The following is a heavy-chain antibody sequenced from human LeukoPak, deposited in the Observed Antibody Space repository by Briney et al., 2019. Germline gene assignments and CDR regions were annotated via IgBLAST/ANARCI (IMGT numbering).Heavy chain of an antibody. Sequence: PGGSLRLSCAASGFTFSSYEMNWVRQAPGKGLEWVAFIRYDGSNKYYADSVKGRFTISRDNSKNTLYLQMNSLRAEDTAVYYCAKAQQWLDPAGDYWGQGTLVTVSS. D-gene: IGHD6-19*01. J-gene: IGHJ4*02. V-gene: IGHV3-30*02. CDR1: GFTFSSYE. CDR3: AKAQQWLDPAGDY. CDR2: IRYDGSNK.